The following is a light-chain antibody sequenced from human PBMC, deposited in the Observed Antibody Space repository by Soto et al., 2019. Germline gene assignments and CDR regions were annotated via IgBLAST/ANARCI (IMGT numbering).Light chain of an antibody. V-gene: IGLV2-14*01. CDR3: SSYTSSSTYV. CDR2: DVS. J-gene: IGLJ7*01. Sequence: QSVLTQPASVSGSPGQSITISCTGTSSDVGGYNYVSWYQQHPGKAPQLMIYDVSYRPSGVSNRFSGSKSGNTASLTISGLQAEDEADYYCSSYTSSSTYVFGPGTQLTVL. CDR1: SSDVGGYNY.